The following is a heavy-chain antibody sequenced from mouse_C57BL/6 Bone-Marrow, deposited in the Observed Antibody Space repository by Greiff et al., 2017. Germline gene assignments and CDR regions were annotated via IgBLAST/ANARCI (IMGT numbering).Heavy chain of an antibody. CDR3: ARHEDYGNFHWYFDV. CDR1: GFTFSSYT. V-gene: IGHV5-9*01. CDR2: ISGGGGNT. D-gene: IGHD2-1*01. J-gene: IGHJ1*03. Sequence: EVQGVESGGGLVKPGGSLKLSCAASGFTFSSYTMSWVRQTPDKRLEWVATISGGGGNTYYPDSVKGRFTISRDNAKNTLYLQMSSLRSEDTALYYCARHEDYGNFHWYFDVWGTGTTVTVSS.